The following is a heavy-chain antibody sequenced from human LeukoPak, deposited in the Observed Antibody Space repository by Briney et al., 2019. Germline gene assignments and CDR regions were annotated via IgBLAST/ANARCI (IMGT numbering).Heavy chain of an antibody. CDR3: AKDALWFGELFWYEY. D-gene: IGHD3-10*01. J-gene: IGHJ4*02. CDR2: ISYDGSNK. V-gene: IGHV3-30*18. Sequence: GGSLRLSCAASGFTFSSCGMHWVRQAPGKGLEWVAVISYDGSNKYYADSVKDRFTISRDNSKNTLYLQMNSLRAEDTAVYYCAKDALWFGELFWYEYWGQGTLVTVSS. CDR1: GFTFSSCG.